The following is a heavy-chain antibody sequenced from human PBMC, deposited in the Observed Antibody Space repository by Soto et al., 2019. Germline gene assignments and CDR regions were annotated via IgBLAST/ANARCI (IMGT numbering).Heavy chain of an antibody. J-gene: IGHJ6*02. Sequence: SETLSLTCTVSGDSLSSANYYWTWILQPPGKGLEWIGNIYYTGSTNYNPSLKSRVTISLNTSKMQLSLKLRSVTAADTAVYYCARDHCVGGNCFSTYYGMDVWGQGTTVTVSS. V-gene: IGHV4-61*01. CDR2: IYYTGST. CDR1: GDSLSSANYY. D-gene: IGHD2-15*01. CDR3: ARDHCVGGNCFSTYYGMDV.